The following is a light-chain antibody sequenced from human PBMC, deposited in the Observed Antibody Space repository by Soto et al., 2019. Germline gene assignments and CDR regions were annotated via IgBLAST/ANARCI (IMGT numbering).Light chain of an antibody. Sequence: IQMTQSPSTLSSSVGDRVTITXRASHSIIMWLSWYQQKPGKAPKXXNYXASSLKSGVPARFSGSGSGTEFTLTISSLQPDDLATYYCQQYNTYSTFGQGTRLEIK. CDR1: HSIIMW. J-gene: IGKJ5*01. CDR2: XAS. CDR3: QQYNTYST. V-gene: IGKV1-5*01.